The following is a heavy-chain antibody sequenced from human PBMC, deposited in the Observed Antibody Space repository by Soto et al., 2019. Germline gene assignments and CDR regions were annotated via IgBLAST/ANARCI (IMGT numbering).Heavy chain of an antibody. D-gene: IGHD3-3*01. CDR1: GYTFTSYV. J-gene: IGHJ4*02. CDR3: ASRGTIFGSFDY. V-gene: IGHV1-46*03. CDR2: INPSGGST. Sequence: ASVKVSCQASGYTFTSYVMHWVRQAPGQRLEWMGIINPSGGSTSYAQKFQGRVTMTRDTSTSTVYMELSSLRSEDTAVYYCASRGTIFGSFDYWGQGTLVTVSS.